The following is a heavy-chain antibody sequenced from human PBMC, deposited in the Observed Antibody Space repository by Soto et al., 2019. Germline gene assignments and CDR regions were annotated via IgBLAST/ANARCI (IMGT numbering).Heavy chain of an antibody. CDR3: ASSVRVVVPAAISSQYYYYGMDV. V-gene: IGHV1-18*01. D-gene: IGHD2-2*01. J-gene: IGHJ6*02. Sequence: ASVKVSCKASGYTFTSYGISWVRQAPGQGLEWMGWISAYNGNTNYAQKLQGRVTMTTDTSTSTAYMELRSLRSDDTAVYYCASSVRVVVPAAISSQYYYYGMDVWGQGTTVTVSS. CDR1: GYTFTSYG. CDR2: ISAYNGNT.